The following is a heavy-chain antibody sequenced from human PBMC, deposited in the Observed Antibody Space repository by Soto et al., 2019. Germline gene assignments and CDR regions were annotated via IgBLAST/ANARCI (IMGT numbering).Heavy chain of an antibody. V-gene: IGHV3-21*01. D-gene: IGHD3-10*01. CDR2: ISSSSSYI. J-gene: IGHJ5*02. CDR3: ARAFTMVRGPKYNWFDP. CDR1: GFTFSSYS. Sequence: KTGGSLRLSCAASGFTFSSYSMNWVRQAPGKGLEWVSSISSSSSYIYYADSVKGRFTISRDNAKNSLYLQMNSLRAEDTAVYYCARAFTMVRGPKYNWFDPWGQGTLVTVYS.